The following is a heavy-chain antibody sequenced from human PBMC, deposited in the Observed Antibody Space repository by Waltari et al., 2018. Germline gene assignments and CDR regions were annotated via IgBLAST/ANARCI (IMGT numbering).Heavy chain of an antibody. V-gene: IGHV1-46*01. J-gene: IGHJ4*02. CDR1: GYIFTKYY. Sequence: VQLEQSGAVVKRPGASVSVSCQASGYIFTKYYMHWLRQAPGQGLEWMGISNPILSSTTYATRCHGRVTRTRYTSTSKVYLDLTRLKSAATAVYYCGGSLGPMDRGVLIDYWGQGTPVTVSS. CDR2: SNPILSST. CDR3: GGSLGPMDRGVLIDY. D-gene: IGHD3-10*01.